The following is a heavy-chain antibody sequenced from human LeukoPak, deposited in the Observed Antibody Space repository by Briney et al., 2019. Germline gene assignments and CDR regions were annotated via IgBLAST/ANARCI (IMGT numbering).Heavy chain of an antibody. CDR3: ARAIDYGGNSAFDI. V-gene: IGHV1-18*01. J-gene: IGHJ3*02. Sequence: GASVTVSCKASGYTFTSYGISWVRQAPGQGLEWMGWISAYNGNTNYAQKLQGRVTMTTDTSTSTAYMELRSLRSDDTAVYYCARAIDYGGNSAFDIWGQGTMVTVSS. CDR2: ISAYNGNT. D-gene: IGHD4-23*01. CDR1: GYTFTSYG.